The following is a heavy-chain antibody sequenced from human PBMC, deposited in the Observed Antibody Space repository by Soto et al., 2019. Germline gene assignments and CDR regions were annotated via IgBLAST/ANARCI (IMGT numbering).Heavy chain of an antibody. CDR3: ARYSGYDSSSIGDSGLGYYYGMDV. V-gene: IGHV1-2*04. J-gene: IGHJ6*02. Sequence: ASVKVSCKASGYTVTGYYMLWVRQAPGQGLEWMGWINPNSGGTNYAQKFQGWVTMTRDTSISTAYMELSRLRSDDTAVYYCARYSGYDSSSIGDSGLGYYYGMDVWGQGTTVTVPS. CDR1: GYTVTGYY. CDR2: INPNSGGT. D-gene: IGHD5-12*01.